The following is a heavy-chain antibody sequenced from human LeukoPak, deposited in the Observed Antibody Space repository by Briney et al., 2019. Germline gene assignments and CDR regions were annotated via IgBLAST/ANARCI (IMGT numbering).Heavy chain of an antibody. CDR2: IHGDGSSR. Sequence: GGSLRLSCAASGFTFSSYWMHWVRQAPGKGLVWVSRIHGDGSSRSYADSVKGRFTISRDNAKNSLYLQMNSLRAEDTAVYYCARGGYYDFWSGYYSAQYEYFQHWGQGTLVTVSS. J-gene: IGHJ1*01. CDR3: ARGGYYDFWSGYYSAQYEYFQH. D-gene: IGHD3-3*01. V-gene: IGHV3-74*01. CDR1: GFTFSSYW.